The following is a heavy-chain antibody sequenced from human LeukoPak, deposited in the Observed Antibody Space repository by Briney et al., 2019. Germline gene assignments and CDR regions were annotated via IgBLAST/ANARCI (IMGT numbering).Heavy chain of an antibody. CDR3: AKDRRLRGTVTTSTNDY. CDR1: GLTFSSYA. J-gene: IGHJ4*02. D-gene: IGHD4-17*01. V-gene: IGHV3-23*01. CDR2: ISGSGGST. Sequence: GGSLRLSCAASGLTFSSYAMSWVRQAPGKGLEWVSAISGSGGSTYYADSVKGRFTISRDNSKNTLYLQMNSLRAEDTAVYYCAKDRRLRGTVTTSTNDYWGQGTLVTVSS.